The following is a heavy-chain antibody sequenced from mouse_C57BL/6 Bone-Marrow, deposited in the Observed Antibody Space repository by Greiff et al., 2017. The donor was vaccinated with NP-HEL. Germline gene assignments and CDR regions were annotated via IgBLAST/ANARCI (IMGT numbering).Heavy chain of an antibody. D-gene: IGHD2-1*01. Sequence: VQLVESGPGLVAPSQRLSITCTVSGFSLTSYAISWVRQPPGKGLEWLGVIWTGGGTNYNSALKSRLSISKDNSKSQVFLKMNSLQTDDTARYYCARMSLFYYGNYPFAYWGQGTLVTVSA. V-gene: IGHV2-9-1*01. CDR3: ARMSLFYYGNYPFAY. J-gene: IGHJ3*01. CDR1: GFSLTSYA. CDR2: IWTGGGT.